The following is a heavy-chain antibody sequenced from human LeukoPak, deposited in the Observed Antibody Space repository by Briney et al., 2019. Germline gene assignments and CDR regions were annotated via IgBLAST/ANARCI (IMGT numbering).Heavy chain of an antibody. J-gene: IGHJ4*02. Sequence: PGGSLRLSCAASGFTFSSYGMHWARQAPGKGLEGLAVIPYDGSNKYYADSVKGRFTISRDNSKNTLYLQMNSLRAEDTAVYYCAKDQRIVGAEIDYWGQGTLVTVPS. CDR1: GFTFSSYG. CDR3: AKDQRIVGAEIDY. D-gene: IGHD1-26*01. CDR2: IPYDGSNK. V-gene: IGHV3-30*18.